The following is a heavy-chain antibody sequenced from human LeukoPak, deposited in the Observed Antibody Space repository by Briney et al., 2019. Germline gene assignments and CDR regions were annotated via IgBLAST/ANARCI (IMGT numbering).Heavy chain of an antibody. CDR3: ARGTSSSCYVNWFDP. CDR1: GFSFSSYC. V-gene: IGHV3-64*01. J-gene: IGHJ5*02. D-gene: IGHD2-2*01. Sequence: GGSLRLSCAASGFSFSSYCMFWVRRAPGKGLEYVSGINSNGGSTFYANSVKGRFTISRDNSKNTLYLQMGSLRAEDMAVYYCARGTSSSCYVNWFDPWGQGTLVTVSS. CDR2: INSNGGST.